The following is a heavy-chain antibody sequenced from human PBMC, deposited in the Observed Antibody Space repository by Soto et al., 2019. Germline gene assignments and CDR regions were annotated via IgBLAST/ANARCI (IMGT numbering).Heavy chain of an antibody. CDR3: AHRGYYDSSGYYYP. V-gene: IGHV2-5*02. CDR1: GFSLSTSGVG. Sequence: QITLKESGPTLVKPTQTLTLTCTFSGFSLSTSGVGVGWIRQPPGKALEWLALIYWDDDKRYSPSLKSRLTNTTDTSKTQLVITMSKMAPVDTATYYCAHRGYYDSSGYYYPWGQGTLVTVSS. CDR2: IYWDDDK. D-gene: IGHD3-22*01. J-gene: IGHJ5*02.